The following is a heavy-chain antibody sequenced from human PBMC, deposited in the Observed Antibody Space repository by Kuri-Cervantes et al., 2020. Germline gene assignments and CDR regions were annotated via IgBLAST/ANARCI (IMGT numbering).Heavy chain of an antibody. CDR1: GYAFTSYY. Sequence: ASVKVSCKASGYAFTSYYMHWVRQAPGQGLEWMGIINPSGGSTSYAQKFQGRVTMTRDTSTSTVYMELSSLRSEDTAVYYCARASLGGYYFDYWGQGTLVTVSS. V-gene: IGHV1-46*01. D-gene: IGHD3-10*01. CDR3: ARASLGGYYFDY. CDR2: INPSGGST. J-gene: IGHJ4*02.